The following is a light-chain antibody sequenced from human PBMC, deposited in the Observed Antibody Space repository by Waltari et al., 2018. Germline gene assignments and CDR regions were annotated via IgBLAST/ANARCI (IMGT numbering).Light chain of an antibody. CDR3: SXYTSSSTLKV. CDR1: SXDVGGYNY. Sequence: XSALTQPASVSGSPGQSITXSCTGTSXDVGGYNYVSWYQQHPGKAPKLMIYEVSNRPAGVSNRFSGSKSGNTASLTISGLQAEDEADYYCSXYTSSSTLKVFXGGTKLTVL. J-gene: IGLJ2*01. CDR2: EVS. V-gene: IGLV2-14*01.